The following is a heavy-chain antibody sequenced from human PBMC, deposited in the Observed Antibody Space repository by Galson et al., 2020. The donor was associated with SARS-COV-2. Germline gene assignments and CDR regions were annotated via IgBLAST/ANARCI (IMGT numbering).Heavy chain of an antibody. D-gene: IGHD3-9*01. J-gene: IGHJ4*02. CDR1: GGSFSGYY. V-gene: IGHV4-34*01. CDR2: INHSGST. CDR3: ARLTRYYDILTGYYAPATLFDY. Sequence: SQASETLSLTCAVYGGSFSGYYWSWIRQPPGKGLEWIGEINHSGSTNYNPSLKRRVTISVDTSKNQFSLKLSSVTAADTAVYYCARLTRYYDILTGYYAPATLFDYWGQGTLVTVSS.